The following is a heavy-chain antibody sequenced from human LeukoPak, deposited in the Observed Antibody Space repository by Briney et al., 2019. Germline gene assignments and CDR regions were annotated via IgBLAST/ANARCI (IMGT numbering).Heavy chain of an antibody. Sequence: ASVKVSCKASGYTFTCYYMHWVRQAPGQGLEWMGIINPSGGSITYAQKFQGRVTMTRDTSTSTVYMELSSLRSEDTAVYYCARGQDSKNIHGYWGQGTLVTVSS. CDR3: ARGQDSKNIHGY. V-gene: IGHV1-46*01. CDR2: INPSGGSI. J-gene: IGHJ4*02. CDR1: GYTFTCYY. D-gene: IGHD4-11*01.